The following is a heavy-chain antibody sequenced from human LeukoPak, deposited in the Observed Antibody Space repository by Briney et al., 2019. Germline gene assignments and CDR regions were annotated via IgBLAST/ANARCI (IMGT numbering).Heavy chain of an antibody. D-gene: IGHD6-6*01. V-gene: IGHV3-11*06. Sequence: PGGSLRLSCAASGFTFSDYYMSWIRQAPGKGLEWVSYISSSSSYTNYADSVKGRFTISRDNAKNSLYLQMNSLRAEDTAVYYCARVSGIAARQGPFDYWGQGTLVTVSS. CDR2: ISSSSSYT. J-gene: IGHJ4*02. CDR3: ARVSGIAARQGPFDY. CDR1: GFTFSDYY.